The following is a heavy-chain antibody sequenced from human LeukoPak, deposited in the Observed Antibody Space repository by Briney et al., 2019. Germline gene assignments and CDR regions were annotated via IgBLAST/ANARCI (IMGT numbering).Heavy chain of an antibody. D-gene: IGHD3-22*01. Sequence: GGSLRLSCAASGFTFSSYSMNWVRQAPGKGLEWVSYISSSSSTIYYADSVKGRFTISRDNAKNSLSLQMNSLRAEDTALYYCARALYGSSGYYDYWGQGILVTVSS. V-gene: IGHV3-48*04. CDR3: ARALYGSSGYYDY. CDR1: GFTFSSYS. J-gene: IGHJ4*02. CDR2: ISSSSSTI.